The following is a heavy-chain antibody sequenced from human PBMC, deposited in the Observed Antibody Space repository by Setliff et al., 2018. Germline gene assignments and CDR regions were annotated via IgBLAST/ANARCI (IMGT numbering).Heavy chain of an antibody. J-gene: IGHJ4*02. CDR3: ARRAYGSGGYFDY. Sequence: GGSLRLSCEASGFTFSDHYMDWVRQAPGKGLEWVANIKEDGSEKNYVDSVKGRFTISRDNAKNSLYLQMSSLRAGDTAVYYCARRAYGSGGYFDYWGQGTLVTVSS. CDR2: IKEDGSEK. D-gene: IGHD3-10*01. CDR1: GFTFSDHY. V-gene: IGHV3-7*01.